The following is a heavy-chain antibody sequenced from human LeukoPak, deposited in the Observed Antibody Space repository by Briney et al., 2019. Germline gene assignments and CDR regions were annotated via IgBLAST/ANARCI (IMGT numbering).Heavy chain of an antibody. D-gene: IGHD5-12*01. CDR1: GFTVSSNY. V-gene: IGHV3-53*01. Sequence: GGSLRLSCAASGFTVSSNYMSWVRQAPGKGLEWVSVIYSGGSTYYADSVKGRFTISRDNSKNTLYLQMNSLRAEDTAVYYCARGYGGYDIYYFDYWGQGTLVTVSS. CDR3: ARGYGGYDIYYFDY. J-gene: IGHJ4*02. CDR2: IYSGGST.